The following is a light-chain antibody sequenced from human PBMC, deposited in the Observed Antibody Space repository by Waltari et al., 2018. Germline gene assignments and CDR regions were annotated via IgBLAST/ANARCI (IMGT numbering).Light chain of an antibody. CDR3: SSYTSSSTLVV. Sequence: QSALTQPASVSGSPGQSTTISCPGTSSVVGGYKHAPWYQQHPGKAPKLMIYEVSNRPSGVSNRFSGSKSGNTASLTISGLQAEDEADYYCSSYTSSSTLVVFGGGTKLTVL. CDR1: SSVVGGYKH. CDR2: EVS. J-gene: IGLJ2*01. V-gene: IGLV2-14*01.